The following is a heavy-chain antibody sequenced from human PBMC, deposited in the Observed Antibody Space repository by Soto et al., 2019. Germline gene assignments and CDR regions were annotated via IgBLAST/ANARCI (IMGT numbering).Heavy chain of an antibody. CDR2: ISYDGSNK. D-gene: IGHD4-17*01. J-gene: IGHJ2*01. V-gene: IGHV3-30-3*01. CDR3: ARDYGAYVVHWYFDL. CDR1: GFTFSSSA. Sequence: QVQLVESGGGVVQPGRSLRLSCAASGFTFSSSAMHWVRQAPGKGLEWVAVISYDGSNKYYPDSVKGRFTIARDNSKNTLYLQLNSLRAEDTAWYYCARDYGAYVVHWYFDLWGRGTLVTVSS.